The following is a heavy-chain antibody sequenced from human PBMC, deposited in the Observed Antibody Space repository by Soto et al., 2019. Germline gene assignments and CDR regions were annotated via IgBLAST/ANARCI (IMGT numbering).Heavy chain of an antibody. CDR1: GFTFSSYG. CDR2: IWYDGSNK. V-gene: IGHV3-33*01. D-gene: IGHD3-10*01. CDR3: ARDEGLGVNYYYYGMDV. J-gene: IGHJ6*02. Sequence: QVQLVESGGGVVQPGRSLRLSCAASGFTFSSYGMHWVRQAPGKGLEWVAVIWYDGSNKYYADAVKGRFTISRDNSKNTLYLHMISLRGEDTAVYYCARDEGLGVNYYYYGMDVWGQGTTVTVSS.